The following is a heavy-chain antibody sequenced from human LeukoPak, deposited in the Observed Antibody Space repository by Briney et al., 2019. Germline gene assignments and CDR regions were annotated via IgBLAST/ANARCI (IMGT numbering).Heavy chain of an antibody. CDR2: ISGSGGGT. CDR3: AKSVGSYYYYYMDV. V-gene: IGHV3-23*01. Sequence: GGSLRLSCAASGFTFSSYAMSWVRQAPGKGLEWVSAISGSGGGTYYADSVKGRFTISRDNSKNTLYLQMNSLRAEDTAVYYCAKSVGSYYYYYMDVWGKGTAVTVSS. J-gene: IGHJ6*03. D-gene: IGHD1-26*01. CDR1: GFTFSSYA.